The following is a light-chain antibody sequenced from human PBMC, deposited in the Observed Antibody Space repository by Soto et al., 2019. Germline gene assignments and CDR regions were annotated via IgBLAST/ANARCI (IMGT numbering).Light chain of an antibody. J-gene: IGLJ1*01. CDR2: DVS. V-gene: IGLV2-8*01. Sequence: QSCLRHPPSACRSPGQSVTISCTGTSSDVGGYDFVAWHQQHPGKAPRLMIYDVSKRPSGVPDRFSGSKSGYTASLTVSGLQAEDEADYYCSSFVGGNIYVFGTGTKVTAL. CDR1: SSDVGGYDF. CDR3: SSFVGGNIYV.